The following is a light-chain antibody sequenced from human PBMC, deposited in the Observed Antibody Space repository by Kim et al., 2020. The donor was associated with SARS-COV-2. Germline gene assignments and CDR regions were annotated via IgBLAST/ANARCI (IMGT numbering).Light chain of an antibody. CDR3: QQYKSLMYT. V-gene: IGKV1-5*03. CDR2: RAS. J-gene: IGKJ2*01. Sequence: SASVGDRVTITCRASQNIDTWLAWYQQKPGKAPKVLFYRASSLQSGVPSRFSGSGSGTEFALTITSLQPDDFATYYCQQYKSLMYTFGQGTKLEI. CDR1: QNIDTW.